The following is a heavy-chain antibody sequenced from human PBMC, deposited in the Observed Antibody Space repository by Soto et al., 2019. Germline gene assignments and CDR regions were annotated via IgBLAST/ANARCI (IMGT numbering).Heavy chain of an antibody. CDR2: IWYDGSNK. V-gene: IGHV3-33*01. CDR3: ARDGRLYYYDSSGYYRY. CDR1: GFTFSSYG. J-gene: IGHJ4*02. D-gene: IGHD3-22*01. Sequence: QVQLVESGGGVVQPGRSLRLSCAASGFTFSSYGMHWVRQAPGKGLEWVAVIWYDGSNKYYADSVKGRFTISRDNSKNTLYLQMNSLRAEDTAVYYCARDGRLYYYDSSGYYRYWGQGTLVTVSS.